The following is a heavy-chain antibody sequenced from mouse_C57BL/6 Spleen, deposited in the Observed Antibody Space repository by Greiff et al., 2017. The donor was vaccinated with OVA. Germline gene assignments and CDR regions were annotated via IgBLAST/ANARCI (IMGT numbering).Heavy chain of an antibody. D-gene: IGHD1-1*01. CDR2: INPSTGGT. J-gene: IGHJ3*01. CDR1: GYSFTGYY. CDR3: ARNDYGSSYFAY. V-gene: IGHV1-42*01. Sequence: VQLKESGPELVKPGASVKISCKASGYSFTGYYMNWVKQSPEKSLEWIGEINPSTGGTTYNQKFKAKATLTVDKSSSTAYMQLKSLTSEDSAVYYCARNDYGSSYFAYWGQGTLVTVSA.